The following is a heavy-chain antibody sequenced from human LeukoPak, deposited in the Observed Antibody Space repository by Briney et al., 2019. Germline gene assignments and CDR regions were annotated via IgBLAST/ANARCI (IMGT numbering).Heavy chain of an antibody. Sequence: SQTLSLTCTVSGGSISSGGYYWSWIRQPPGKGLEWIGYIYHSGSTYYNPSLKSRVTISVDRSKNQFSLKLSSVTAADTAVYYCARHLITMIVVADNDAFDIWGQGTMVTVSS. CDR2: IYHSGST. CDR3: ARHLITMIVVADNDAFDI. CDR1: GGSISSGGYY. V-gene: IGHV4-30-2*01. D-gene: IGHD3-22*01. J-gene: IGHJ3*02.